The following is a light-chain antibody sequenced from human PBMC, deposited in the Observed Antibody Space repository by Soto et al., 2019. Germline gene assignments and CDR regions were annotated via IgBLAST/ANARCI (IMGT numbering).Light chain of an antibody. CDR1: QSVSANF. V-gene: IGKV3-20*01. Sequence: EIVLTQSPGTLSLSPGERATLSCRASQSVSANFVAWYQQKPGQPPRLFIFAASGRAAGIPDRFSGSGSGTDFPLTSSRLEPEDFAVYYGPQYGSSPYTFAQGTKLEI. CDR2: AAS. CDR3: PQYGSSPYT. J-gene: IGKJ2*01.